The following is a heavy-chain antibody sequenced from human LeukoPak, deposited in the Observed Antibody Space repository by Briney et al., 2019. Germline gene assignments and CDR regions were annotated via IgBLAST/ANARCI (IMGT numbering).Heavy chain of an antibody. D-gene: IGHD3-22*01. CDR1: GDSISSYY. J-gene: IGHJ4*02. CDR3: ARVGSVYLYYFDY. CDR2: IYPSGIT. V-gene: IGHV4-4*07. Sequence: PSETLSLTCTVSGDSISSYYWSWIRQSAGKGLEWIGRIYPSGITNYNPSLKSRVTMSVDTSKNQFSLELSSVTAADTAVYYCARVGSVYLYYFDYWGQGTLVTVSS.